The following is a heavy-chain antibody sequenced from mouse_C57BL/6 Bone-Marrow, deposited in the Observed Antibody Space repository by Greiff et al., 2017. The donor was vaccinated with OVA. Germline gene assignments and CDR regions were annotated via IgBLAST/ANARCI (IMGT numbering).Heavy chain of an antibody. CDR1: GFTFSDYY. Sequence: EVKLVESGGGLVQPGGSLKLSCAASGFTFSDYYMYWVRQTPEKRLEWVAYISNGGGSTYYPDTVKGRFTISRDNAKNTLYLQMSRLKSEDTAMYYCASGGYESFAYWGQGTLVTVSA. V-gene: IGHV5-12*01. CDR3: ASGGYESFAY. J-gene: IGHJ3*01. D-gene: IGHD3-1*01. CDR2: ISNGGGST.